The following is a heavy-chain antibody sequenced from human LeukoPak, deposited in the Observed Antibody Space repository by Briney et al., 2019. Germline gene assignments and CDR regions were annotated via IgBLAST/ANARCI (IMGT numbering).Heavy chain of an antibody. J-gene: IGHJ6*02. CDR3: ARDRYCSSTSCYQYYYYGMDV. CDR2: ISAYNGNT. V-gene: IGHV1-18*01. D-gene: IGHD2-2*01. Sequence: GASVKVSCKASGYTLTSYGISWVRQAPGQGLEWMGWISAYNGNTNYAQKLQGRVTMTTDTSTSTAYMELRSLRSDDTAVYYCARDRYCSSTSCYQYYYYGMDVWGQGTTVTVSS. CDR1: GYTLTSYG.